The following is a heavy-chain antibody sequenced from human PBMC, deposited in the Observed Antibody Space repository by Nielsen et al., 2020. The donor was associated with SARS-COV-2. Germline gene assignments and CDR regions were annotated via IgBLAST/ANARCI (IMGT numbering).Heavy chain of an antibody. J-gene: IGHJ4*02. V-gene: IGHV4-39*01. CDR3: ARRGAYHDTSGYYWDYYFDF. D-gene: IGHD3-22*01. CDR2: IYYSGST. Sequence: RQAPGKGLAWIGNIYYSGSTYQNPSLKSRVTISVDTSKNQFSLKLRSVTAADSAVYYCARRGAYHDTSGYYWDYYFDFWGQGTVVTVSS.